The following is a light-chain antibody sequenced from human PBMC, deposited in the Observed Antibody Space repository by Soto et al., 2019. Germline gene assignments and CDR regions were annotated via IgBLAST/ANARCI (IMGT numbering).Light chain of an antibody. J-gene: IGKJ1*01. V-gene: IGKV3-15*01. CDR1: QSVSSN. CDR2: DAS. Sequence: EIVMTQSPATLSVSPGERATLSCRASQSVSSNLAWYQQKPGQAPRLLIFDASTRATGIPARFSGSGSGKEFTLTISGLQSEDFAVYYCQQYGSSPWTFGQGTKVDIK. CDR3: QQYGSSPWT.